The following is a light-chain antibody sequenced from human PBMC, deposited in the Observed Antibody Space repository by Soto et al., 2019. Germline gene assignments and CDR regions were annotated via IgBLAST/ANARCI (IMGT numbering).Light chain of an antibody. CDR1: QSVSSY. CDR3: QQSSKWPIT. Sequence: EIVLTQPPATLSLSPGERATLSCRASQSVSSYLAWYQQKPGQAPRLLIYDASNRATGIPARFSGSWSVTDFTLTINILDHEDFAVYYCQQSSKWPITFGEGTRLEIK. V-gene: IGKV3-11*01. J-gene: IGKJ5*01. CDR2: DAS.